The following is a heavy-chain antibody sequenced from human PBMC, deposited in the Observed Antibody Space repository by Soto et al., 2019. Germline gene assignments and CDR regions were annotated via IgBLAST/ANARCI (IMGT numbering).Heavy chain of an antibody. J-gene: IGHJ6*02. D-gene: IGHD5-18*01. CDR3: ARIQPNYYYGMDV. CDR2: IWYDGSNK. CDR1: GFTFSSYG. Sequence: GGSLRLSCAASGFTFSSYGMHWVRQAPGKGLEWVAVIWYDGSNKYYADSVKGRFTISRDNSKNTLYLQMNSLRAEDTAVYYCARIQPNYYYGMDVWGQGTTVTVAS. V-gene: IGHV3-33*01.